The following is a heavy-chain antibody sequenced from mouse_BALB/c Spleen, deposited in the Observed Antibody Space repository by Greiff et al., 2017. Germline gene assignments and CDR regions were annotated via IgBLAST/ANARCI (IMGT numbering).Heavy chain of an antibody. CDR2: IYPGNSDT. J-gene: IGHJ3*01. D-gene: IGHD1-1*01. V-gene: IGHV1-5*01. CDR1: GYTFTSYW. Sequence: VQLQQSGTVLARPGASVKMSCKASGYTFTSYWMHWVKQRPGQGLEWIGAIYPGNSDTSYNQKFKGKAKLTAVTSTSTAYMELSSLTNEDSAVYYCTNYYGSRFAYWGQGTLVTVSA. CDR3: TNYYGSRFAY.